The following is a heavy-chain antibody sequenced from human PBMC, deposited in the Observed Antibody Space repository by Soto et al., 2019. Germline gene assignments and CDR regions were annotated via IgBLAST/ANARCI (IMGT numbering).Heavy chain of an antibody. V-gene: IGHV3-30-3*01. CDR1: GFTFNGYP. CDR3: TRDFDFSSYYESSGSCFDV. CDR2: ISYDPTET. J-gene: IGHJ4*02. Sequence: GGSLRLSCVVSGFTFNGYPLHWVRQAPGKGLDWVALISYDPTETYYADSVKGRFTISRDPSNNTLYLQMNSLRSEDTAVYYCTRDFDFSSYYESSGSCFDVWGQGPLVTVYS. D-gene: IGHD3-22*01.